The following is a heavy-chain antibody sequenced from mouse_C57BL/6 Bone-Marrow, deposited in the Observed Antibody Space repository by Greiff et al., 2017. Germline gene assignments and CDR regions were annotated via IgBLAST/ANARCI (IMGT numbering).Heavy chain of an antibody. CDR2: IDPSDSYT. Sequence: QVQLQQPGAELVKPGASVKLSCKASGYTFTSYWMQWVKQRPGQGLEWIGEIDPSDSYTNYNQKFKGKATLTVDTSSSTAYMQLNSLTSEDSAVYYCASDSFFDYWGQGTTLTVSS. V-gene: IGHV1-50*01. CDR3: ASDSFFDY. D-gene: IGHD1-1*01. CDR1: GYTFTSYW. J-gene: IGHJ2*01.